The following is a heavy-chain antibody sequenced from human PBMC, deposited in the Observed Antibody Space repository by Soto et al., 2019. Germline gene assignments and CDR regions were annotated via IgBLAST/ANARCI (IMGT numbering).Heavy chain of an antibody. Sequence: ASVKVSCKASGYTFTSYYMHWVRQAPGQGLEWMGIINPSGGSTSYAQKFQGRVTMTRDTSTSTVYMELSSLRSEDTAVYYCAREAKRITIFGVVIRNAEYFQHWGQDTLVTVSS. CDR2: INPSGGST. CDR3: AREAKRITIFGVVIRNAEYFQH. J-gene: IGHJ1*01. D-gene: IGHD3-3*01. V-gene: IGHV1-46*01. CDR1: GYTFTSYY.